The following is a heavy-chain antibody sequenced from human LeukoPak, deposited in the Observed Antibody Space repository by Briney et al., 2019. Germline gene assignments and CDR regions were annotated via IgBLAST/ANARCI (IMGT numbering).Heavy chain of an antibody. D-gene: IGHD4-23*01. J-gene: IGHJ4*02. V-gene: IGHV1-46*01. Sequence: VASVKVSCKASGYTFTSYYMHWVRQAPGQGLEWMGIINPSGGSTSYAQKFQGRVTMTRDTSTSTVYMELSSLRSEDTAVYYCARGPPPSYGGNGYFDYWGQGTLVTVSS. CDR2: INPSGGST. CDR3: ARGPPPSYGGNGYFDY. CDR1: GYTFTSYY.